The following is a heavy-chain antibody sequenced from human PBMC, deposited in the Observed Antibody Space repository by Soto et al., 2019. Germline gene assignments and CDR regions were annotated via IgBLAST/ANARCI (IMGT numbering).Heavy chain of an antibody. CDR1: GYSFTNYW. V-gene: IGHV5-51*01. J-gene: IGHJ4*02. CDR3: ARENSSSRFY. D-gene: IGHD6-13*01. CDR2: IYPGDADT. Sequence: GESLKIACKGSGYSFTNYWIGWVRQMPGKVLDWMGIIYPGDADTRXXPSFQGQXXIAADKSISSXDLQWXGVRASDTAMYYCARENSSSRFYWAQGTLVTVSS.